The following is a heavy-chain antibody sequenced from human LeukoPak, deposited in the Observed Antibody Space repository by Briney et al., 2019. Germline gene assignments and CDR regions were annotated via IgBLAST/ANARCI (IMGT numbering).Heavy chain of an antibody. CDR3: AREGNYYDMDV. CDR2: IFSGGTQ. V-gene: IGHV3-53*01. CDR1: GFTVSSNY. Sequence: PGGSLRLSCAASGFTVSSNYMTWVRQAPGKGLEWVSVIFSGGTQYYADSVKGRFTISRQNSKNTLYLQMNSLRAEDTAVYYCAREGNYYDMDVWGQGTTVTVSS. J-gene: IGHJ6*02.